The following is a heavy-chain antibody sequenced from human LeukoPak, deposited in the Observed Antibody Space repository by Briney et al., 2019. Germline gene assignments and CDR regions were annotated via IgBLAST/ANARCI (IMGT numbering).Heavy chain of an antibody. V-gene: IGHV3-7*01. Sequence: GGSLRLSCAASGFTFSSYWMSWVRKGTGKGMEWVASIKQDGSETYYVESVKGRFTISRDNAKNSVFLQMTSLRVDDTAVYYCARDAEGRRYSPQDYWGQGTLVTVSS. CDR3: ARDAEGRRYSPQDY. J-gene: IGHJ4*02. D-gene: IGHD5-18*01. CDR1: GFTFSSYW. CDR2: IKQDGSET.